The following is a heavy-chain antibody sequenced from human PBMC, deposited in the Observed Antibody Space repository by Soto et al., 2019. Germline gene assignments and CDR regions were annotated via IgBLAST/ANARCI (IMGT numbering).Heavy chain of an antibody. CDR2: ISDDGVSK. V-gene: IGHV3-30*03. Sequence: GGSLRLSCAASGFTFSNYGMHWVRQAPGKGLEWVAVISDDGVSKYYADSVQGRFTISRDNSESVVLLQMNSLRPDDTALYFCARAYYFGSGTSYTLYYWGQGTQVTAPQ. D-gene: IGHD3-10*01. J-gene: IGHJ4*02. CDR3: ARAYYFGSGTSYTLYY. CDR1: GFTFSNYG.